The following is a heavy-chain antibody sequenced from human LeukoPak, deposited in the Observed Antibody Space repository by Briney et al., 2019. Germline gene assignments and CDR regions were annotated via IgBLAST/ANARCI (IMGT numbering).Heavy chain of an antibody. J-gene: IGHJ4*02. Sequence: SETLSLTCTVSDGSISGYYWSWIRQPPGKALEWIGYVHYSGSTNYSPSLKSRLTISVDTSKNHFSLKLSSVTAADTAVYYCARLISGVGYFDYWGQGSLVTVSS. V-gene: IGHV4-59*08. CDR2: VHYSGST. CDR1: DGSISGYY. D-gene: IGHD7-27*01. CDR3: ARLISGVGYFDY.